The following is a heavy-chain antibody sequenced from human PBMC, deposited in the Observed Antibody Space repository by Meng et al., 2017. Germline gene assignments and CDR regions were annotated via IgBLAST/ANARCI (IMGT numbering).Heavy chain of an antibody. D-gene: IGHD6-25*01. CDR2: INPKSGDT. V-gene: IGHV1-2*06. CDR3: ARDEDISAAGKLFGDY. CDR1: GYNFPDYY. Sequence: QGQLVQSGAEVKKPGASVKVSCKPSGYNFPDYYIHWVRWAPGQGLEWTGRINPKSGDTHYAQKFQARVTMTGDTSISTAYMELSGLRSDDTAMYYCARDEDISAAGKLFGDYWGQGTLVTVSS. J-gene: IGHJ4*02.